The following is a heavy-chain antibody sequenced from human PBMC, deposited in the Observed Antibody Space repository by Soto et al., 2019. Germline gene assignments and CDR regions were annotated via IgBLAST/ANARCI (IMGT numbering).Heavy chain of an antibody. CDR1: GFTFSSYA. D-gene: IGHD3-22*01. V-gene: IGHV3-23*01. Sequence: GGSLRLSCAASGFTFSSYAMSWVRQAPGKGLEWVSAISGSGGSTYYADSVKGRFTIPRDNSKNTLYLQMNSLRAEDTAVYYCAKTTYYDSSGYYYFDYWGQGTLVTVSS. CDR2: ISGSGGST. CDR3: AKTTYYDSSGYYYFDY. J-gene: IGHJ4*02.